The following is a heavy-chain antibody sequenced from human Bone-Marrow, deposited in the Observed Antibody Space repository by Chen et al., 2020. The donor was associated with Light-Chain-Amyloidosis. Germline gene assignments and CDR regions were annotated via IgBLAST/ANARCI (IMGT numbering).Heavy chain of an antibody. CDR2: IYPDYSDA. V-gene: IGHV5-51*01. CDR3: ARRRDGYNFDY. CDR1: GYTFPNYW. D-gene: IGHD5-12*01. J-gene: IGHJ4*02. Sequence: EVQLEQSGPEVKKPGESLKISCMGSGYTFPNYWIGWVRQMPGKGLEWMGVIYPDYSDARYSPSFEGQVTISADKSITTAYLQWRSLKASDTAMYYCARRRDGYNFDYWGQGTLVTVSS.